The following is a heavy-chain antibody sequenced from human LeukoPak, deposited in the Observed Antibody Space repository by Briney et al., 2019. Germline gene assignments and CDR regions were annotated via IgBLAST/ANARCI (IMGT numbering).Heavy chain of an antibody. J-gene: IGHJ4*02. D-gene: IGHD3-22*01. CDR3: ARGYYYDSSGLLSNFDY. V-gene: IGHV4-34*01. CDR2: INHSGST. Sequence: SETLSLTCAVYGGSFSGYYWSWIRQPPGKGLEWIGEINHSGSTNYNPSLKSRVTISVHTSKNQFSLKLSSVTAADTAVYYCARGYYYDSSGLLSNFDYWGQGTLVTVSS. CDR1: GGSFSGYY.